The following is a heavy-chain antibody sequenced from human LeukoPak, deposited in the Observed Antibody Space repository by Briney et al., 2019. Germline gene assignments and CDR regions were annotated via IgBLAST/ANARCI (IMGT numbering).Heavy chain of an antibody. J-gene: IGHJ4*02. Sequence: SETLSLTCTVSGVSISSSNSYWGWIRQPPGKGLQWIGSIYYSGNTYYNASLKSQVSISIDTSKNQFSLRLTSVTAADTAVYYCARQTGSGLFILPGGQGTLVTVSS. CDR3: ARQTGSGLFILP. V-gene: IGHV4-39*01. CDR1: GVSISSSNSY. D-gene: IGHD3/OR15-3a*01. CDR2: IYYSGNT.